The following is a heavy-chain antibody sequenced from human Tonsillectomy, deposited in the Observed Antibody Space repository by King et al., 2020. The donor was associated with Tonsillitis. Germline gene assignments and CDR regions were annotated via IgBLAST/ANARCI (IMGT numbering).Heavy chain of an antibody. CDR3: ARVQQLADLADY. V-gene: IGHV3-33*01. CDR1: GFTFSSYG. Sequence: VQLVESGGGVVQPGRSLRLSCAASGFTFSSYGMHWVRQAPGKGLEWVAVIWYDGSNKYYADSVKGRFTISRDNSKNTLYLQMNSLRAEETAVYYCARVQQLADLADYWGQGTLVTVSS. J-gene: IGHJ4*02. CDR2: IWYDGSNK. D-gene: IGHD6-13*01.